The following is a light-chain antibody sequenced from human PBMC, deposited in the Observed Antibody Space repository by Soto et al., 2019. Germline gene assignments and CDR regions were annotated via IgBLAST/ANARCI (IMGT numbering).Light chain of an antibody. Sequence: QSALTQPRSVSGSPGQSVTIPCTGARTDVGAYIYVSWYQQHPGKAPKLMIYDVAKRPSGVPDRFSGSKSGNTASLTISGLQAEDEADYYCCSYAHSPVVFGGGTKVTVL. CDR2: DVA. CDR1: RTDVGAYIY. J-gene: IGLJ2*01. V-gene: IGLV2-11*01. CDR3: CSYAHSPVV.